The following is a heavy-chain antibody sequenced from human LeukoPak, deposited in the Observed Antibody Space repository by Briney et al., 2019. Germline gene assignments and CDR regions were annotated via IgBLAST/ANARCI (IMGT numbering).Heavy chain of an antibody. V-gene: IGHV3-30*02. CDR2: IRYDGSNK. Sequence: PGGSLRLSCAASGFTFSNYGMHWVRQAPGKGLEWVAFIRYDGSNKYYADSVKGRFTISRDNSKNTLYLQMNSLRAEDTAVYYCASEPNPTYAFDIWGQGTMVTVSS. CDR3: ASEPNPTYAFDI. CDR1: GFTFSNYG. J-gene: IGHJ3*02. D-gene: IGHD1-14*01.